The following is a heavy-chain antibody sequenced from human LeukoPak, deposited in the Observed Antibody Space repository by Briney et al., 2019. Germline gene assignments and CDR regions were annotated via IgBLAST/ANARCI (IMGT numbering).Heavy chain of an antibody. Sequence: PSETLSLTCTVSGGSISSTTYYWSWIRQPPGEGLECIGYIYYSGSTYYNPSLKSRASISVDTSKNQFSLKLSSVTAADTAVYYCARVGTYHSRGYYTALPDYWGQGTLVTVSS. V-gene: IGHV4-30-4*01. D-gene: IGHD3-22*01. CDR2: IYYSGST. CDR3: ARVGTYHSRGYYTALPDY. CDR1: GGSISSTTYY. J-gene: IGHJ4*02.